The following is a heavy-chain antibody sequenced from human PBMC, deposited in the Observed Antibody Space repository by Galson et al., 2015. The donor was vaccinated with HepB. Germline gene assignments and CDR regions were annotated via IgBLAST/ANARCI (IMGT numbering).Heavy chain of an antibody. D-gene: IGHD1-26*01. J-gene: IGHJ4*02. Sequence: QSGAEVKKPGESLKISCKGSGYSFTSYWIGWVRQMPGKGLEWMGIIYPGDSDTRYSPSFQGQVTISADKSISTAYLQWSSLKASDTAMYYCARHLVGATTFRSFDYWGQGTLVTVSS. CDR1: GYSFTSYW. CDR3: ARHLVGATTFRSFDY. CDR2: IYPGDSDT. V-gene: IGHV5-51*01.